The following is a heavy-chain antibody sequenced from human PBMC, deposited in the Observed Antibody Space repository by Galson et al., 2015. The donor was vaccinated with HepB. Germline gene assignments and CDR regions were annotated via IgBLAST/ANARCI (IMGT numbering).Heavy chain of an antibody. Sequence: SVKVSCKASGYTFTSYGISWVRQAPGQGLEWMGWISAYNGNTNYAQKLQGRVTMTTDTSTSTAYMELRSLRSDDTAVYYCARLYYYDSSGYWGAFDIWGQGTMVTVSS. CDR2: ISAYNGNT. CDR1: GYTFTSYG. D-gene: IGHD3-22*01. CDR3: ARLYYYDSSGYWGAFDI. J-gene: IGHJ3*02. V-gene: IGHV1-18*01.